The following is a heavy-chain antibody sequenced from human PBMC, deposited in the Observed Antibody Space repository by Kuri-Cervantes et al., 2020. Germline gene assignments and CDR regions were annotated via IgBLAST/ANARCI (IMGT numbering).Heavy chain of an antibody. CDR2: NSSSSSSI. CDR3: ASGRGYSYGSYFEH. CDR1: GFTSSSFS. Sequence: GGSLRLSCAVSGFTSSSFSMNWVRQAPGKGLEWVSYNSSSSSSIYYADSVKGRFTISRDNAKNSLYMQMNSLRAGDTACYVCASGRGYSYGSYFEHWGQGTLVTVSS. D-gene: IGHD5-18*01. J-gene: IGHJ4*02. V-gene: IGHV3-48*04.